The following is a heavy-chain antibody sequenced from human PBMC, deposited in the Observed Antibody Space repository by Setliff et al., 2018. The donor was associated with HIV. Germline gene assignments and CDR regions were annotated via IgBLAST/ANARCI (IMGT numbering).Heavy chain of an antibody. V-gene: IGHV4-38-2*02. J-gene: IGHJ5*02. CDR3: ARDAPTVYANGWFDP. D-gene: IGHD2-8*01. Sequence: PSETLSLTCAVSGYSISSGFYWGWIRQPPGKGLEWIGGIYHSGSTYYNPSLRSRVTISVDTSKNQSSLKLSSVTAADTAVYYCARDAPTVYANGWFDPWGQGTLVTVSS. CDR2: IYHSGST. CDR1: GYSISSGFY.